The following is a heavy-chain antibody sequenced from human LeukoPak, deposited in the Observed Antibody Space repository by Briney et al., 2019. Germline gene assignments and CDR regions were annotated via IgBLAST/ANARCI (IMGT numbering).Heavy chain of an antibody. J-gene: IGHJ4*02. V-gene: IGHV1-69*05. Sequence: SVKVSCKASGGTFSSYAISWVRQAPGQGLEWMGGIIPIFGTANYAQKFQGRVTITTDESTSTAYMELSSLRSEDTAVYYCARRVNCGGDCYGDHFDHWGQGTLVTVSS. CDR1: GGTFSSYA. D-gene: IGHD2-21*02. CDR2: IIPIFGTA. CDR3: ARRVNCGGDCYGDHFDH.